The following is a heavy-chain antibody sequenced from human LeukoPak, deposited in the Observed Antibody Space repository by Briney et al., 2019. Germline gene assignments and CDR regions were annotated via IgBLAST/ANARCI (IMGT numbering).Heavy chain of an antibody. Sequence: GGSLRLSCAASGFTFSSYWMHWVRQAPGKGLVWVSRINTEGSSTSHADSVKGRFTISRDNAKNSLYLQMNSLRAEDTAVYYCARDPTYVWGSYPYFDYWGQGTLVTVSS. D-gene: IGHD3-16*02. V-gene: IGHV3-74*01. CDR3: ARDPTYVWGSYPYFDY. CDR1: GFTFSSYW. CDR2: INTEGSST. J-gene: IGHJ4*02.